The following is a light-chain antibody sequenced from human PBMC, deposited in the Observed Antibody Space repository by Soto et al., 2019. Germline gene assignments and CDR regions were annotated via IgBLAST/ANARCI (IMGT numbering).Light chain of an antibody. CDR1: QGIGTY. J-gene: IGKJ1*01. CDR2: AAS. V-gene: IGKV1-39*01. Sequence: DIQMTQSPSSLSASVGDRVTITCRASQGIGTYLNWYQQRLGKAPKLLIYAASSLQSGVPSRFSGRGSGTDFALIISSLQTEDFETYYCQQSYDTPRTFGQGTRWIS. CDR3: QQSYDTPRT.